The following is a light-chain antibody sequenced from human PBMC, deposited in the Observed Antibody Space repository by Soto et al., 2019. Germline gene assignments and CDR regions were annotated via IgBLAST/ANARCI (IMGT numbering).Light chain of an antibody. CDR2: DAS. V-gene: IGKV1-39*01. CDR3: QQSGDTPPWT. CDR1: QSISHY. J-gene: IGKJ1*01. Sequence: IQMTQSPPSLSASVGARVTITCRASQSISHYLNWYQHKPGKAPTLLIYDASTLQSGVPSRFSGSGSGTDFTLTISSLQPEDFSTYYCQQSGDTPPWTFGQGTKVEI.